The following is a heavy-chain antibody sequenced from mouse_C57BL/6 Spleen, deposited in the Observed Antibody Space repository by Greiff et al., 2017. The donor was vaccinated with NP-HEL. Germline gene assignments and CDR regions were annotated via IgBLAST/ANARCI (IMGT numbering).Heavy chain of an antibody. Sequence: QVQLQQPGAELVKPGASVKLSCKASGYTFTSYWMQWVKQRPGQGLEWIGVIDPSDSYTNYNQKFKGKATLTVDTSSSTAYMQLSSLTSEDSAVYYCARTGTGWYCDVWGTGTTVTVSS. CDR1: GYTFTSYW. CDR2: IDPSDSYT. V-gene: IGHV1-50*01. D-gene: IGHD4-1*01. CDR3: ARTGTGWYCDV. J-gene: IGHJ1*03.